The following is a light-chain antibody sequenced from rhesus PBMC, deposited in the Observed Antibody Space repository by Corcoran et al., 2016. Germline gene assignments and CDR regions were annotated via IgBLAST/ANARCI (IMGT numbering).Light chain of an antibody. CDR3: LQSSNWPRT. Sequence: EIVMTQSPATLALSPGERATRSCRASQRGSSDLAWYQQKLGQTPRLLIYGASLRATGIPDRCSGIGSGTDFTLTLSSLAPVDVGVYFCLQSSNWPRTFGPGTKVEIK. J-gene: IGKJ1*01. CDR1: QRGSSD. CDR2: GAS. V-gene: IGKV3-24*04.